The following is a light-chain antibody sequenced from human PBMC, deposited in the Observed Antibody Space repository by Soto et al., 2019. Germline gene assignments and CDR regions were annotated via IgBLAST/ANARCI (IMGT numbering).Light chain of an antibody. CDR3: QSYDISLSGWV. Sequence: QSVLTQPPSVSGAPGQRVTISCTGSSSNIGAVYDVHWYQQPPGTAPKLLIYGNSNRPSGVPDRFSGSKSGTSASLAITGLRAEDEADYYCQSYDISLSGWVFGGGTKLTVL. CDR1: SSNIGAVYD. CDR2: GNS. V-gene: IGLV1-40*01. J-gene: IGLJ3*02.